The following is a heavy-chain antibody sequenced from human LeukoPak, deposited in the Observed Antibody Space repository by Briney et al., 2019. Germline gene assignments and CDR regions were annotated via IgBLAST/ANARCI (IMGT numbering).Heavy chain of an antibody. V-gene: IGHV3-48*02. D-gene: IGHD4-23*01. CDR2: ISSSSSTI. J-gene: IGHJ5*02. CDR3: ASLTLNWFDP. CDR1: GFTFSSYS. Sequence: GGSLRLSCAVSGFTFSSYSMNWVRQAPGKGLEWVSYISSSSSTIYYADSVKGRFTISRDNAKNSLYLQMNSLRDEDTAVYYCASLTLNWFDPWGQGTLVTVSS.